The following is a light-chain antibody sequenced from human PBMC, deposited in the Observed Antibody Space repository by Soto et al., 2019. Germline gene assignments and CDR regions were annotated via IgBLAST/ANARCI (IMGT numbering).Light chain of an antibody. CDR3: QQLNSYPPT. Sequence: IPLTQSPSSLSASAGDRVTITCRASQGISSYLAWYQQKPGKAPKILIYAASTLAMGVPSRFSGSGSGTDFTLTISSLQPEDFATYFCQQLNSYPPTFGQGTEVEIK. CDR2: AAS. V-gene: IGKV1-9*01. CDR1: QGISSY. J-gene: IGKJ2*01.